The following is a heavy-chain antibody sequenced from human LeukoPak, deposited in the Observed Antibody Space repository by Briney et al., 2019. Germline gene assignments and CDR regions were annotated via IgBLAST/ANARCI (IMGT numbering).Heavy chain of an antibody. CDR2: INPNSGGT. Sequence: ASVKVSCKASGYTFTGYYMHWVRQAPGQGLEWMGWINPNSGGTNYAQKFQGRVTMTRDTSISTAYMELSRLRSDDTAVYCCARDPAANTIFGVVRPFDPWGQGTLVTVSS. J-gene: IGHJ5*02. CDR3: ARDPAANTIFGVVRPFDP. CDR1: GYTFTGYY. V-gene: IGHV1-2*02. D-gene: IGHD3-3*01.